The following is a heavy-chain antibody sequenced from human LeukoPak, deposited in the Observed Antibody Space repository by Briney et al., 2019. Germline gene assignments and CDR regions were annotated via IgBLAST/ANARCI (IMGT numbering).Heavy chain of an antibody. J-gene: IGHJ4*02. Sequence: GGSLRLSCAASGFTFSSYGMYWVRQAPGKGLEWVAVISYDGSNKYYADSVKGRFTISRDNSKNTLYLQMNRLRSAETAVYYCANPPARDIYSSSSLGYWGQGTLVTVSS. D-gene: IGHD6-6*01. V-gene: IGHV3-30*18. CDR1: GFTFSSYG. CDR3: ANPPARDIYSSSSLGY. CDR2: ISYDGSNK.